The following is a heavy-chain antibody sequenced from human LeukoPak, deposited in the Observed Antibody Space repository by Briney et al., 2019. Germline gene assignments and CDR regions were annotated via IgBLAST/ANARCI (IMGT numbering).Heavy chain of an antibody. D-gene: IGHD3-3*01. Sequence: KSSETLSLTCTVSGGSISSGGYYWSWIRQPPGKGLEWIGYIYHSGSTYYNPSLKSRVTISVDRSKNQFSLKLSSVTAADTAVYYCARAPKKITIFGVAIYFDYWGQGTLVTVSS. V-gene: IGHV4-30-2*01. CDR3: ARAPKKITIFGVAIYFDY. CDR1: GGSISSGGYY. J-gene: IGHJ4*02. CDR2: IYHSGST.